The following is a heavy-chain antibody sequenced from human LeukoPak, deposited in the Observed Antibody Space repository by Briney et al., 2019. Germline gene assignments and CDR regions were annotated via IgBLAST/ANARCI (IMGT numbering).Heavy chain of an antibody. J-gene: IGHJ4*02. V-gene: IGHV4-39*01. CDR3: ARHVLREHLDY. CDR2: IYYSGST. CDR1: GDSISSSSYS. Sequence: PSETLSLTCSVSGDSISSSSYSWGWIRQPPGKGLEWIASIYYSGSTYYNPSLKSRVTISLDTSKNQFSLRLYSVTAADTAVYYCARHVLREHLDYWGQGTLATVSS. D-gene: IGHD1/OR15-1a*01.